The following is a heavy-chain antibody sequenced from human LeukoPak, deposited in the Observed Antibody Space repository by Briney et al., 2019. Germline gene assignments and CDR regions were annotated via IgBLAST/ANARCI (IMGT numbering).Heavy chain of an antibody. J-gene: IGHJ3*02. Sequence: SETLSLTCTVSGYSISSGYYWGWIRQPPGKGLEWIGSMFHSGGTYYNPSLKSRVTMSVDTSKNQFSLKLTSVTAADTAVYYCARDPYSTRRAFDIWGQGTMVTVSS. CDR1: GYSISSGYY. CDR2: MFHSGGT. V-gene: IGHV4-38-2*02. D-gene: IGHD5-18*01. CDR3: ARDPYSTRRAFDI.